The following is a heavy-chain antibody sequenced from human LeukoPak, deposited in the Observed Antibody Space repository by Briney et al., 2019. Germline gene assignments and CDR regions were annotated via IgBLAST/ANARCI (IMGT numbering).Heavy chain of an antibody. Sequence: ASVRVSCKASGYTFTNYYIHWVRQAPGQGLEWVGIINPSDGDTGYAQNLQGRVTMTRDTSTRTVYLVLTSLRSGDTAVYYCARPLAPVMLNAFDVWGQGTTVTVFS. J-gene: IGHJ3*01. CDR1: GYTFTNYY. CDR2: INPSDGDT. D-gene: IGHD2-8*01. V-gene: IGHV1-46*01. CDR3: ARPLAPVMLNAFDV.